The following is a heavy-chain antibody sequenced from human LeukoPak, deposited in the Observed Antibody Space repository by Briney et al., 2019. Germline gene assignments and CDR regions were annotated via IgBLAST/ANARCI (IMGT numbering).Heavy chain of an antibody. CDR1: GRTFSSYA. V-gene: IGHV1-69*04. Sequence: ASVTVSCKASGRTFSSYAISWVRQARGQGLEWMGGILPILGIANYAQKFQGRVTITADKSTSTAYMELSSLRSEDPAVYYCARGDYDYVLAYWGQGTLVTVSS. J-gene: IGHJ4*02. CDR3: ARGDYDYVLAY. D-gene: IGHD3-16*01. CDR2: ILPILGIA.